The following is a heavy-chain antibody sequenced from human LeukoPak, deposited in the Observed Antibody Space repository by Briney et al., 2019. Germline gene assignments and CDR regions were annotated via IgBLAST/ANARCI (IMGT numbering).Heavy chain of an antibody. CDR3: ARAITMVRGVRYFQH. CDR2: INSDGSST. J-gene: IGHJ1*01. V-gene: IGHV3-74*01. D-gene: IGHD3-10*01. CDR1: GFTFSSYW. Sequence: PGGSLRLSCAASGFTFSSYWMHWVRQAPGKGLVWVSRINSDGSSTSYADSEKGRFTISRDNAKNTLYLQMNSLRAEDTAVYYCARAITMVRGVRYFQHWGQGTLVTVSS.